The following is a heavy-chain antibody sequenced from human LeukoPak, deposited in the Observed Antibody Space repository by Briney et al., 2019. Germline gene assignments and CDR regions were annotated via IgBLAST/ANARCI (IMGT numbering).Heavy chain of an antibody. Sequence: GGSLRLSCAASGFTFGSYSMNWVRQAPGKGLEWVSSISSSSSYIYYADSVKGRFTISRDNAKNSLYLQMNSLRAEDTAVYYCARAVGATGDDYWGQGTLVTVSS. J-gene: IGHJ4*02. CDR2: ISSSSSYI. D-gene: IGHD1-26*01. CDR1: GFTFGSYS. CDR3: ARAVGATGDDY. V-gene: IGHV3-21*01.